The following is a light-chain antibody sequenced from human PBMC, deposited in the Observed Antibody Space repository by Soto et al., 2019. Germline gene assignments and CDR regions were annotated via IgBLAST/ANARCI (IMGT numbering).Light chain of an antibody. CDR3: QQYGSSGT. J-gene: IGKJ1*01. CDR1: QFVSSR. CDR2: DTS. Sequence: EIVVTQSPATLSGSPGERVTLSCRASQFVSSRLAWYQQRPGQVPRLLIYDTSNRATGIPDRFSGSGSGTDFTLTISRLEPEDFAVYYCQQYGSSGTFGQGTKVEIK. V-gene: IGKV3-20*01.